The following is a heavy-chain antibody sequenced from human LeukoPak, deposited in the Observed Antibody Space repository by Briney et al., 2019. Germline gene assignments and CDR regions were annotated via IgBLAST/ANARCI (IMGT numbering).Heavy chain of an antibody. CDR3: AKDLGDSSGSDY. CDR1: GFTFSSYG. CDR2: ISYDGSNK. Sequence: QPGRSLRLSCAASGFTFSSYGMHWVRQAPGKGLEWVAVISYDGSNKYYADSVKGRFTISRDNSKNTLYLQMNSLRAEDTAVYYCAKDLGDSSGSDYWGQGTLVTVSS. V-gene: IGHV3-30*18. J-gene: IGHJ4*02. D-gene: IGHD3-22*01.